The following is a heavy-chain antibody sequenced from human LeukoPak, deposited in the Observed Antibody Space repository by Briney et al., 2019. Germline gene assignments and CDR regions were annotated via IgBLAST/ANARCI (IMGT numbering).Heavy chain of an antibody. Sequence: PGGSLRLSCAASGFSFSSYAMTWVRQAPGKGLEWVSVITGSGGNTYYADSVKGRFTISRDNSKNTLYLQMSSPRADDTAVYYCAKSIYGLHDAFDVWGQGTMVTVSS. V-gene: IGHV3-23*01. D-gene: IGHD2/OR15-2a*01. CDR1: GFSFSSYA. J-gene: IGHJ3*01. CDR3: AKSIYGLHDAFDV. CDR2: ITGSGGNT.